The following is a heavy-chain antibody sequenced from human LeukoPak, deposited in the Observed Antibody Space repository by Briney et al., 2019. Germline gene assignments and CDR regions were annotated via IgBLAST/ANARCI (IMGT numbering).Heavy chain of an antibody. D-gene: IGHD3-10*01. V-gene: IGHV3-21*01. CDR2: VSPTSAYT. CDR1: GLTLSTYP. J-gene: IGHJ4*02. CDR3: VRDALGESGAGGY. Sequence: PGGSLEFSVAASGLTLSTYPMNWFRQAPGKGLACFSSVSPTSAYTYYADSVKGRSTISRDNAKNSLYLEMNSLRAEDTAVYYCVRDALGESGAGGYWGQGTLVTVSS.